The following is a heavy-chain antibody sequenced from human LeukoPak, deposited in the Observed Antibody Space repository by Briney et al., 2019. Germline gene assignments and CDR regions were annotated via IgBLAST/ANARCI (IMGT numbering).Heavy chain of an antibody. V-gene: IGHV1-69*16. J-gene: IGHJ4*02. CDR2: IIPILGIA. Sequence: GSSVKVSCKASGGTFSSYTISWVRQAPGQGLEWMGRIIPILGIANYAQKFQGRLTITTDESTNTAYMELSSLRSEDTAVYYCAREGITIFGQGSSWGQGTLVTVSS. CDR3: AREGITIFGQGSS. CDR1: GGTFSSYT. D-gene: IGHD3-3*01.